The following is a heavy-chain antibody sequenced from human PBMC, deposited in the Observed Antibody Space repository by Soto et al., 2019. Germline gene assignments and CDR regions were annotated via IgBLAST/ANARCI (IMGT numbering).Heavy chain of an antibody. CDR1: GCTFSSYS. CDR3: ARDPPYYYYMDV. V-gene: IGHV3-48*01. Sequence: GGSLILSCAASGCTFSSYSMNWVRKAPGKGLEWVSYISSSSSTIYYADSVKGRFTISRDNAKNSLYLQMNSLRAEDTAVYYCARDPPYYYYMDVWGKGTTVTVSS. J-gene: IGHJ6*03. CDR2: ISSSSSTI.